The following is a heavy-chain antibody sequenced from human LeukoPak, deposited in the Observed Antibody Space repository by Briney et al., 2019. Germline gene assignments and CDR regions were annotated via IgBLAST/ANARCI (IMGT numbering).Heavy chain of an antibody. CDR3: AREGVPSLPGFDY. D-gene: IGHD3-10*01. J-gene: IGHJ4*02. CDR1: GYTFTGYY. Sequence: ASVKVPCKASGYTFTGYYMHWVRQAPGQGLEWMGWINPNSGGTDYAQKFQGRVTLTRDTSISTLYMDLSGLRSDDAAVYYCAREGVPSLPGFDYWGQGSLVTVSS. CDR2: INPNSGGT. V-gene: IGHV1-2*02.